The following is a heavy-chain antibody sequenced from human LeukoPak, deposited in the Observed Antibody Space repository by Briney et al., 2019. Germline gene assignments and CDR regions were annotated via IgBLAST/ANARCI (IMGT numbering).Heavy chain of an antibody. CDR3: ARGAKVGATFDY. CDR2: INPHSGAT. J-gene: IGHJ4*02. CDR1: GYTFTEYP. V-gene: IGHV1-2*02. Sequence: ASVKVSCKASGYTFTEYPMHWVRQAPGQGAQWMGDINPHSGATNYAQTFQGRVTMTLDTSINTAYMDLIRLKIDDTAIYFCARGAKVGATFDYWGQGTLLTVSS. D-gene: IGHD1-26*01.